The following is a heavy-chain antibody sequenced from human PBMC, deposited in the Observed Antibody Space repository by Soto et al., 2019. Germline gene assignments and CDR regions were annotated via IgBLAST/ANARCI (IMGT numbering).Heavy chain of an antibody. CDR3: AREGDAFDI. Sequence: GGSLRLSCAASGFTVSSNYMNWVRQPPGKGLEWVSIIYSGSISYYADSVKGRFTISRDNSKNTLYLQMNSLRAEDTAVYYCAREGDAFDIWGQGTLVTV. J-gene: IGHJ3*02. CDR1: GFTVSSNY. V-gene: IGHV3-53*01. CDR2: IYSGSIS.